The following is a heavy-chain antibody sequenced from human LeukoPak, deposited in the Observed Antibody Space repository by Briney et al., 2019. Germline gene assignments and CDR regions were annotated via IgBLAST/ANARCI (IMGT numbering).Heavy chain of an antibody. V-gene: IGHV4-4*07. J-gene: IGHJ6*03. CDR2: IYTSGST. CDR3: ARDSVVFTGTPRDYYYYMDV. Sequence: SETLSLTCTVSGGSISSYYWSWIRQPAGKGLDWIGRIYTSGSTNYNPSLKSRVTMSVDTSKNQFSLKLSSVTAADTAVYYCARDSVVFTGTPRDYYYYMDVWGKGTTVTVSS. D-gene: IGHD1-1*01. CDR1: GGSISSYY.